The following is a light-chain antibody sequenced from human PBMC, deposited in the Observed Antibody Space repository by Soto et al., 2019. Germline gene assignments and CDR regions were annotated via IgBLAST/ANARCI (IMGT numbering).Light chain of an antibody. Sequence: QSALTQPASVSGSPGQSITISCTGTSSDVGGYNYVSWSQQHPGKAPKLIIYEVSNRPSGVSNRFAGSKSGNTASLTISGRQAEDEDYYYCSSYTTTDTYVFGTGTKVTVL. CDR3: SSYTTTDTYV. CDR2: EVS. J-gene: IGLJ1*01. V-gene: IGLV2-14*01. CDR1: SSDVGGYNY.